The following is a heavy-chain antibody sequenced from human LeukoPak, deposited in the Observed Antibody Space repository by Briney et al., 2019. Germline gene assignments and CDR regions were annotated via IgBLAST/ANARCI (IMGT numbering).Heavy chain of an antibody. CDR3: TRGQWLADS. CDR1: GYSFTSYW. Sequence: GESLKISRKGSGYSFTSYWIGWVRQMPGKGLEWVGIIYPGDSDTRYSPSFQGQVTISADKSISTAYLQWSTLKPSDTAMYFCTRGQWLADSWGQGTLVTVSS. CDR2: IYPGDSDT. D-gene: IGHD6-19*01. V-gene: IGHV5-51*01. J-gene: IGHJ4*02.